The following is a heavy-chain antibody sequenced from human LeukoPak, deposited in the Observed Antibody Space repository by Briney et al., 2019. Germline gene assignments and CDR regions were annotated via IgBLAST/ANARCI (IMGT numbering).Heavy chain of an antibody. CDR1: GFTVSSNY. V-gene: IGHV4-34*01. Sequence: GSLRLSCAASGFTVSSNYMSWIRQPPGKGLEWIGEINHSGSTNYNPSLKSRVTISVDTSKNQFSLKLSSVTAADTAVYYCARGTDYWGQGTLVTVSS. J-gene: IGHJ4*02. CDR2: INHSGST. CDR3: ARGTDY.